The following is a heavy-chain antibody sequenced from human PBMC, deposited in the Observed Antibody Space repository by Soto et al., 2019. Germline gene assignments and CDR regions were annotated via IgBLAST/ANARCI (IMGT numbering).Heavy chain of an antibody. CDR3: ARRDSSGPGGHFDY. V-gene: IGHV4-34*01. D-gene: IGHD6-19*01. Sequence: SETLSLTCAVYGGSFSGYYWSWIRQPPGKGLEWIGEINHSGSTNYNPSLKSRVTISVDTSKNQFSLKLSSVTAADTAVYYCARRDSSGPGGHFDYWGQGTLVTVSS. CDR1: GGSFSGYY. CDR2: INHSGST. J-gene: IGHJ4*02.